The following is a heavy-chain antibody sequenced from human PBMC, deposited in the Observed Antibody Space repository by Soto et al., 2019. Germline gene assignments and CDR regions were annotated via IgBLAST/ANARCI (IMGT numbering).Heavy chain of an antibody. Sequence: SETLSLTCSVSGGSISSGYWTWIRQPPGKGLEWIGYIYYSGSTNYNPSLKSRVTISVDTSKNQFSLKLSSVTAADTAVYYCARHPTVTEYYFDYWGQGTLVTVSS. J-gene: IGHJ4*02. CDR3: ARHPTVTEYYFDY. D-gene: IGHD4-17*01. CDR1: GGSISSGY. CDR2: IYYSGST. V-gene: IGHV4-59*08.